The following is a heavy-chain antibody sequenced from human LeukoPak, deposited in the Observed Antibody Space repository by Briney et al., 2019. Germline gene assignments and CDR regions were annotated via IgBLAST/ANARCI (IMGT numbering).Heavy chain of an antibody. CDR3: ARSPNYKGYFDY. CDR2: ISSFSSTI. V-gene: IGHV3-48*03. J-gene: IGHJ4*02. D-gene: IGHD3-10*01. Sequence: PGGSLRLSCAASGFTFSSYEMNWVRQAPGKGLEWLSYISSFSSTIYYADSVMGRFTISRDNAKNSLYLQMNGLRAEDTAVYYCARSPNYKGYFDYWGQGTLVTVSS. CDR1: GFTFSSYE.